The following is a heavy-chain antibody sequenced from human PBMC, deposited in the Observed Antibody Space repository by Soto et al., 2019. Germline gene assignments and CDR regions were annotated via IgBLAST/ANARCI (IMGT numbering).Heavy chain of an antibody. Sequence: SETLSLTCAVYGGSFSGYYWSWIRQPPGKGLEWIGEINHSGGTNYNPSLKSRVTISVDTSKNQFSLKLSSVTRADTAVYYCARGQDFPPVAFDIWGQGTMVTVSS. CDR2: INHSGGT. CDR3: ARGQDFPPVAFDI. CDR1: GGSFSGYY. V-gene: IGHV4-34*01. J-gene: IGHJ3*02.